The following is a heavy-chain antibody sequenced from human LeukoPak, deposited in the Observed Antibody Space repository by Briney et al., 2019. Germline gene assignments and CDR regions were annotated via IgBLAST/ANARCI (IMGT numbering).Heavy chain of an antibody. Sequence: ASVKVSCKASGYTFTGYYMHWVRQAPGQGLEWMGGIIPIFGTANYAQKFQGRVTITADESTSTAYMELSSLRSEDTAVYYCARSSIVATFRFDYWGQGTLVTVSS. CDR3: ARSSIVATFRFDY. J-gene: IGHJ4*02. CDR2: IIPIFGTA. D-gene: IGHD5-12*01. CDR1: GYTFTGYY. V-gene: IGHV1-69*13.